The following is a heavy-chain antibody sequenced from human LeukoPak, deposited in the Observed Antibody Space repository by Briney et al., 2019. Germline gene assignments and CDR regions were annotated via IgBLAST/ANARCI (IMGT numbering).Heavy chain of an antibody. Sequence: PEASVKVSCKASGGTFSSYAISWVRQAPGQGLEWMGRIIPILGIANYAQKFQGRVTMTRDTSISTAYMELSRLRSDDTAVYYCARDPRRPTGYYYYYMDVWGKGTTVTVSS. CDR1: GGTFSSYA. CDR2: IIPILGIA. CDR3: ARDPRRPTGYYYYYMDV. J-gene: IGHJ6*03. V-gene: IGHV1-69*04.